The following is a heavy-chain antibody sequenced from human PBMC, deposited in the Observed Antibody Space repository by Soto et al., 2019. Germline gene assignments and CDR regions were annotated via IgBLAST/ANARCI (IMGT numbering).Heavy chain of an antibody. CDR1: GFTFSSYG. V-gene: IGHV3-30*18. J-gene: IGHJ3*02. Sequence: QVQLVESGGGVVQPGRSLRLSCAASGFTFSSYGMHWVRQAPGKGLEWVAVISYDGSNKYYADSVKRRFTISRDNSKKTLYLQMNSLRAEDTAVYYCAKELVGRISIQLWSRAAFDIWGQGTMVTVSS. CDR2: ISYDGSNK. CDR3: AKELVGRISIQLWSRAAFDI. D-gene: IGHD5-18*01.